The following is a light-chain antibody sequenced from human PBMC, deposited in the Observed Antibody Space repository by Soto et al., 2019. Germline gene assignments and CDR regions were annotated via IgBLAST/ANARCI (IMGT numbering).Light chain of an antibody. Sequence: EIVLTQSPGTLSLSPGERATLSCRASQSVSSTYIAWYQQKPGQAPRLLIYGASSRATGIPDRFSGSGSGTHFTLTISRLEPEDFAVYYCQQYGSSPRTFGQGTKVDIK. CDR1: QSVSSTY. CDR3: QQYGSSPRT. J-gene: IGKJ1*01. V-gene: IGKV3-20*01. CDR2: GAS.